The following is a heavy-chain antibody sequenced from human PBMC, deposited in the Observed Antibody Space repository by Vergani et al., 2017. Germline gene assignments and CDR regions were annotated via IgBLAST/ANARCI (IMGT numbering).Heavy chain of an antibody. CDR1: GFTFSSYG. CDR3: ARDHYNWNYVRSAGVLDY. J-gene: IGHJ4*02. Sequence: VQLLESGGGLVQPGGSLRLSCAASGFTFSSYGMHWVRQAPGKGLEWVAGIWYDGSNKYYADSVKGRFTISRDNSKNTLYLQMNSRRAEDTAVYYCARDHYNWNYVRSAGVLDYWGQGTLVTVSS. CDR2: IWYDGSNK. D-gene: IGHD1-7*01. V-gene: IGHV3-33*08.